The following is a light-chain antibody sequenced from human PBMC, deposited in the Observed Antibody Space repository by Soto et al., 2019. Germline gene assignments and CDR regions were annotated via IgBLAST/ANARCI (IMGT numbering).Light chain of an antibody. CDR3: SSYTNINTRACV. CDR2: EVT. Sequence: QAALTQPASVSGSPGQSITISCTGTSGDIGSYNRGSWYQQHPGKAPKLIIYEVTDRPSGVTNRFSGSQSGNTASLTIPGRQAEDEAEYYCSSYTNINTRACVFGTGTKVTVL. CDR1: SGDIGSYNR. V-gene: IGLV2-14*01. J-gene: IGLJ1*01.